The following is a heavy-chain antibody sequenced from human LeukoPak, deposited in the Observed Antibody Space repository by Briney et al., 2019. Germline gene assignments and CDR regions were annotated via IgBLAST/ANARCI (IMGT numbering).Heavy chain of an antibody. CDR3: AGGELSAFDY. CDR1: GFTFSSYA. Sequence: GRSLRFSCAASGFTFSSYAMHWVRQAPGKGLEWVAVISYDGSNKYYADSVKGRFTISRDNSKNTLYLQMNSLRAEDTAVYYCAGGELSAFDYWGQGTLVTVSS. V-gene: IGHV3-30*04. D-gene: IGHD3-16*02. CDR2: ISYDGSNK. J-gene: IGHJ4*02.